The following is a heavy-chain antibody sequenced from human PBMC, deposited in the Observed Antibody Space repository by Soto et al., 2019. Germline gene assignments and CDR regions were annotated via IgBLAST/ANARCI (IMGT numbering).Heavy chain of an antibody. CDR1: GGTFSSYA. V-gene: IGHV1-69*13. Sequence: GASVKVSCKASGGTFSSYAISWVRQAPGQGLEWMGGIIPIFGTANYAQKFQGRVTITADESTSTAYMELSSLRSEDTAVYYCASRIALAGTFGYWGQGTLVTVSS. J-gene: IGHJ4*02. D-gene: IGHD6-19*01. CDR3: ASRIALAGTFGY. CDR2: IIPIFGTA.